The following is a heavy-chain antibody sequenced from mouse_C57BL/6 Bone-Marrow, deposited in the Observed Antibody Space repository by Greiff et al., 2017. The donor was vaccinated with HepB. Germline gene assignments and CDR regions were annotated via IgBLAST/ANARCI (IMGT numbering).Heavy chain of an antibody. CDR3: ARRRRYYYGSSYGYFDV. CDR1: GYTFTDYY. V-gene: IGHV1-76*01. J-gene: IGHJ1*03. CDR2: IYPGSGNT. Sequence: VQLQQSGAELVRPGASVKLSCKASGYTFTDYYINWVKQRPGQGLEWIARIYPGSGNTYYNEKFKGKATLTAEKSSSTAYMQLSSLTSEDSAVYFCARRRRYYYGSSYGYFDVWGTGTTVTVSS. D-gene: IGHD1-1*01.